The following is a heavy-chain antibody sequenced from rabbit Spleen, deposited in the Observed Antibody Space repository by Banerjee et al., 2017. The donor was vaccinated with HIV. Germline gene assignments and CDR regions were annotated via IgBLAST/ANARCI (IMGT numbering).Heavy chain of an antibody. D-gene: IGHD8-1*01. Sequence: QGQLVEYGGDLVQPEGSLTLTCKASGLDFSNSYWIYWVRQAPGKGLEWISCIAGSGSGFTYSATWAKGRFTISKTSSTTVTLQMTSLTVADTATYFCARDTGSSFSSYGMDLWGQGTLVTVS. CDR1: GLDFSNSYW. J-gene: IGHJ6*01. CDR3: ARDTGSSFSSYGMDL. V-gene: IGHV1S45*01. CDR2: IAGSGSGFT.